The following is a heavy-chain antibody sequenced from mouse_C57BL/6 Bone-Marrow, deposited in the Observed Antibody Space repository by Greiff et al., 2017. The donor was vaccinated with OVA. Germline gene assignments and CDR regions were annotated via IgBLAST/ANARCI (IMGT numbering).Heavy chain of an antibody. CDR3: ARRGDYYGSSLFDY. CDR1: GYSFTGYY. D-gene: IGHD1-1*01. J-gene: IGHJ2*01. CDR2: INPSTGGT. Sequence: EVQLQQSGPELVKPGASVKISCKASGYSFTGYYMNWVKQSPEKSLEWIGEINPSTGGTTYNQKFKAKATLTVDKSSSTAYMQLKSLTSEDSAVYYCARRGDYYGSSLFDYWGQGTTLTVSS. V-gene: IGHV1-42*01.